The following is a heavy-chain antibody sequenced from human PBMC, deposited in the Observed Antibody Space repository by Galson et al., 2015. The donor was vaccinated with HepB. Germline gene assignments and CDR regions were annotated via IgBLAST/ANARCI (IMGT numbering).Heavy chain of an antibody. CDR3: ARLGEYSSSLGNYYYMDV. CDR2: IYPGDSDT. CDR1: GYSFTSYW. V-gene: IGHV5-51*01. J-gene: IGHJ6*03. Sequence: QSGAEVKKPGESLKISCKGSGYSFTSYWIGWVRQMPGKGLEWMGIIYPGDSDTRYSPSFQGQVTISADKSISTAYLQWSSLKASDTTMYYCARLGEYSSSLGNYYYMDVWGKGTTVTVSS. D-gene: IGHD6-6*01.